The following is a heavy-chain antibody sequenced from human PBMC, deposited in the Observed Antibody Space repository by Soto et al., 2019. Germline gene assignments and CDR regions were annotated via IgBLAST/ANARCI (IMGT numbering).Heavy chain of an antibody. CDR2: VYYSGTT. J-gene: IGHJ4*02. D-gene: IGHD4-17*01. Sequence: ASETLSLTCFVSGGSVSDKTYYWSWIRQPPGKRLEWIGYVYYSGTTNYNPSLKSRVTISVDLSKNQFSLRLSSVTTADTALYYCARTTAVPNSLRSRYFVDYWGQGTLVTVSS. CDR3: ARTTAVPNSLRSRYFVDY. V-gene: IGHV4-61*01. CDR1: GGSVSDKTYY.